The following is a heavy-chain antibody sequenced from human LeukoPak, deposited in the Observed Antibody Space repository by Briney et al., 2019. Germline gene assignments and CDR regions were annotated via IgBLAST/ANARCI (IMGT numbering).Heavy chain of an antibody. J-gene: IGHJ4*02. CDR2: IRYDGSNK. Sequence: PGGSLRLSCESSGFTFSSYWMSWVRQAPGKGLEWVAFIRYDGSNKYYADSVKGRFTISRDNSKNTLYLQMNSLRAEDTAVYYCAKGVFDYWGQGTLVTVSS. D-gene: IGHD2-8*01. V-gene: IGHV3-30*02. CDR1: GFTFSSYW. CDR3: AKGVFDY.